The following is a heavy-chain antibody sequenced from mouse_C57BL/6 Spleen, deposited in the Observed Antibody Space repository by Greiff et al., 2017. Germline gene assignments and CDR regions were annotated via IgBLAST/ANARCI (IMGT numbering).Heavy chain of an antibody. CDR2: ISSGSSTI. J-gene: IGHJ3*01. V-gene: IGHV5-17*01. CDR1: GFTFSDYG. D-gene: IGHD1-1*01. Sequence: EVHLVESGGGLVKPGGSLKLSCAASGFTFSDYGMHWVRQAPEKGLEWVAYISSGSSTIYYADTVKGRFTISRDNAKNTLFLQMTSLRSEDTAMYYCARPYYGSSYGEGFAYWGQGTLVTVSA. CDR3: ARPYYGSSYGEGFAY.